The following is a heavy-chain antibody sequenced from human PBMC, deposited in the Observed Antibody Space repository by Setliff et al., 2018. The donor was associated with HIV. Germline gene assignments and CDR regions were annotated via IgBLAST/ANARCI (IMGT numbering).Heavy chain of an antibody. J-gene: IGHJ4*02. Sequence: VASVKVSCKASGYTFTSYYMHWVRQAPGQGLEWMGIINPSGGSTSYAQKVQGRVTMTRDTSTSTVYMELSSMRSEDTAVYYCATVIAVAAHFDYWGQGTLVTVSS. CDR3: ATVIAVAAHFDY. V-gene: IGHV1-46*01. CDR1: GYTFTSYY. CDR2: INPSGGST. D-gene: IGHD6-19*01.